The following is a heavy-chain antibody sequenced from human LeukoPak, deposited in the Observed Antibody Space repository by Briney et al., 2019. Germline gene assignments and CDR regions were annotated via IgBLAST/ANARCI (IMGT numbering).Heavy chain of an antibody. D-gene: IGHD6-13*01. CDR1: GGTFSTYA. Sequence: SVKVSCKASGGTFSTYAINWVRQAPGQGLEWMGGIIPTFDTAHYAQKFQGRVTITADKSTTTAYMELSSLRSEDTAVYYCARGRIGAAGTSRFDYWGQGTLVTVSS. CDR2: IIPTFDTA. J-gene: IGHJ4*02. V-gene: IGHV1-69*06. CDR3: ARGRIGAAGTSRFDY.